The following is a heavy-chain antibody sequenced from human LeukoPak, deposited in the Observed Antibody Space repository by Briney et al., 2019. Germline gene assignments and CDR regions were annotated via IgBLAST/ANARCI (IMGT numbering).Heavy chain of an antibody. V-gene: IGHV1-2*06. Sequence: ASVKVSCKASGYTFTGYYMHWVRQAPGQGLEWMGRINPNSGGTNYAQKFQGRVTMTRDTSISTAYMELSRLRSDDTAVYYCARDESGWYRGVIDYWGQGTLVTVSS. CDR3: ARDESGWYRGVIDY. CDR2: INPNSGGT. CDR1: GYTFTGYY. D-gene: IGHD6-19*01. J-gene: IGHJ4*02.